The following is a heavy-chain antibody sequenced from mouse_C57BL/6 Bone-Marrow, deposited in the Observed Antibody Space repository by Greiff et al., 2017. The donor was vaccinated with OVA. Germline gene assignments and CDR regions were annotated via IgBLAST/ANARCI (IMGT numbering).Heavy chain of an antibody. V-gene: IGHV5-4*01. CDR1: GFTFSSYA. CDR2: ISDGGSYT. J-gene: IGHJ1*03. CDR3: ARDYYYGRGYFDV. D-gene: IGHD1-1*01. Sequence: EVQVVESGGGLVKPGGSLKLSCAASGFTFSSYAMSWVRQTPEKRLEWVATISDGGSYTYYPDNVKGRFTISRDNAKNNLYLQMSHLKSEDTAMYYCARDYYYGRGYFDVWGTGTTVTVSS.